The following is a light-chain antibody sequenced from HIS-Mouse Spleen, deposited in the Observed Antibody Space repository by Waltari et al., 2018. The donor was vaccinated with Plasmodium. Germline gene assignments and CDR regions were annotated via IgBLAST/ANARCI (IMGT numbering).Light chain of an antibody. CDR1: SPNIGSTT. J-gene: IGLJ3*02. Sequence: QSVLTQPPSASGTPGQRVTISCSGSSPNIGSTTVHWYQQPPGTAPKLLIYSNNQRPSGVPDRFSGSKSGTSASLAISGLQSEDEADYYCAAWDDSLNGWVFGGGTKLTVL. CDR3: AAWDDSLNGWV. CDR2: SNN. V-gene: IGLV1-44*01.